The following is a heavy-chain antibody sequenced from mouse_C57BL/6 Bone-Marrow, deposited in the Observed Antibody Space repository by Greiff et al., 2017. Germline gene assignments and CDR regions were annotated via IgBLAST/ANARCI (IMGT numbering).Heavy chain of an antibody. V-gene: IGHV1-55*01. D-gene: IGHD1-1*01. CDR2: IYPGSGST. Sequence: QVQLQQPGAELVKPGASVKMSCKASGYTFTSYWITWVKQRPGQGLEWIGEIYPGSGSTNYNEKFKGKATLTVDTSSSTAYRQLSSLTSEDSSVYDCDKAGNYYYWYFDVWGTGTTVTVSS. CDR3: DKAGNYYYWYFDV. CDR1: GYTFTSYW. J-gene: IGHJ1*03.